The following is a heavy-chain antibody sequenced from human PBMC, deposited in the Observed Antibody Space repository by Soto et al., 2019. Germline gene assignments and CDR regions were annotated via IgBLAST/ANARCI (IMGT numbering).Heavy chain of an antibody. CDR2: ISSSGSTI. V-gene: IGHV3-11*04. J-gene: IGHJ6*02. Sequence: GGSLRLSCAASGFTFSDYYMSWIRQAPGKGLEWVSYISSSGSTIYYADSVKGRFTISRDNSKNTLYLQMNSLRAEDTAVYYCARDYVWGSYREYYYGMDVWGQGTTVIVSS. CDR1: GFTFSDYY. CDR3: ARDYVWGSYREYYYGMDV. D-gene: IGHD3-16*02.